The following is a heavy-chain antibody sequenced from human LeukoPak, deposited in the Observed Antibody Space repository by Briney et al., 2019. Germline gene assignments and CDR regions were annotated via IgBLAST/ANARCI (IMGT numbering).Heavy chain of an antibody. Sequence: GASVKVSCKASGYTFTSYGISWVRQAPGQGLEWMGWISAYNGNTNYAQKLQGRVTMTRDTSISTAYMELSRLRSDDTAVYYCARGIYSYGNYYFDYWGQGTLVTVSS. CDR3: ARGIYSYGNYYFDY. J-gene: IGHJ4*02. D-gene: IGHD5-18*01. CDR2: ISAYNGNT. CDR1: GYTFTSYG. V-gene: IGHV1-18*01.